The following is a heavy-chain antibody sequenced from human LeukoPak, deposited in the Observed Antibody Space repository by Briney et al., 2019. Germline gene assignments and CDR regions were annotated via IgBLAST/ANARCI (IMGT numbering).Heavy chain of an antibody. Sequence: GGSPRLSCAASGFTFSSYTMNWVRQAPGKGLEWVSYIGSSSDTIYYADSVKGRFTISRDNAKNSLYLQMNSLRAEDTAVYYCAKGDSSGYYWHYFDYWGQGTLVTVSS. CDR1: GFTFSSYT. D-gene: IGHD3-22*01. J-gene: IGHJ4*02. CDR2: IGSSSDTI. CDR3: AKGDSSGYYWHYFDY. V-gene: IGHV3-48*01.